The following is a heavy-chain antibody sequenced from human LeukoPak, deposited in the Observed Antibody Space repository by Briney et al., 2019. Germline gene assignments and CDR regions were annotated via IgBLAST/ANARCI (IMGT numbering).Heavy chain of an antibody. CDR1: GGSFSGYY. D-gene: IGHD2-15*01. CDR3: ARGQYCSGGSCYRRGYGMDV. V-gene: IGHV4-34*01. Sequence: PSETLSLTCAVYGGSFSGYYWSWIRPPPGKGLEWIGEINHSGSTNYNPSLKSRVTISVDTSKNQFSLKLSSVTAADTAVYYCARGQYCSGGSCYRRGYGMDVWGKGTTVTVSS. J-gene: IGHJ6*04. CDR2: INHSGST.